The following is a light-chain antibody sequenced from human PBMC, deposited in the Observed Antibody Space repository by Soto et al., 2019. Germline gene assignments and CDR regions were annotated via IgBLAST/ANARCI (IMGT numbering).Light chain of an antibody. V-gene: IGKV1-27*01. CDR2: AAS. CDR1: QGIRNF. J-gene: IGKJ3*01. CDR3: QKYSSVPV. Sequence: DIQMTQSPTSLSASVGDRVTITCRASQGIRNFVAWYQQKPGKPPKLLIYAASTLQSVVPSRFSGSGSGTDFTLPINSLQPEDVATYSCQKYSSVPVFGPGTKVEI.